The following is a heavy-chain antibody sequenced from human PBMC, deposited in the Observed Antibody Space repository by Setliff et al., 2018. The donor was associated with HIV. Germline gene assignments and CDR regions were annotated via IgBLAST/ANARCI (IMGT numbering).Heavy chain of an antibody. D-gene: IGHD2-2*01. CDR3: VRVWPRGLISFYGY. CDR2: ISAYNGNT. V-gene: IGHV1-18*01. CDR1: GYTFTSYG. Sequence: ASVKVSCKASGYTFTSYGISWVRQAPGQGLEWMGWISAYNGNTNYAQKLQGRVTMTTDTSTSTAYMELRSLSFDDTAVYYCVRVWPRGLISFYGYWGQGTLVTVSS. J-gene: IGHJ4*02.